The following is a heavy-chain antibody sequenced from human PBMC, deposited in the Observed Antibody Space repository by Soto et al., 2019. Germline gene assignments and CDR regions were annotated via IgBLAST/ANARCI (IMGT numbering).Heavy chain of an antibody. V-gene: IGHV4-30-2*01. CDR3: ASRPSGSGFDP. J-gene: IGHJ5*02. CDR2: IYHSGST. D-gene: IGHD1-26*01. Sequence: QLQLQESGSGLVKPSQTLSLTCAVSGGSISSGGYSWIWIRQPPGKGLEWIGYIYHSGSTYYSPSLKSRVTISVDRSKNQFSLKLSSVTAADTAVYYCASRPSGSGFDPWGQGTLVTVFS. CDR1: GGSISSGGYS.